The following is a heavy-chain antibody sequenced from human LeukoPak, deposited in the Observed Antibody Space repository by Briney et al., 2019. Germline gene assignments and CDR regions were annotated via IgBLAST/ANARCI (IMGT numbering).Heavy chain of an antibody. CDR2: ISYDGSNK. CDR1: GFTFSSYG. D-gene: IGHD3-10*01. V-gene: IGHV3-30*18. CDR3: AKGKLWFGSSYYYYGMDV. Sequence: GGSLRLSCAAYGFTFSSYGMHWVRQAPGKGLGWVAVISYDGSNKYYADSVKGRFTISRDNSKNTLYLQMNSLRAEDTAVYYCAKGKLWFGSSYYYYGMDVWGQGTTVTVSS. J-gene: IGHJ6*02.